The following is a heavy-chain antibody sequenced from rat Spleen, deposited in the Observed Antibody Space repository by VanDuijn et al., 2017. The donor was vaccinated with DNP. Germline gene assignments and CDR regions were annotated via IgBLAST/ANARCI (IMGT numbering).Heavy chain of an antibody. CDR3: ARSDFYSSYFYPFTY. CDR2: ISYSGST. J-gene: IGHJ3*01. CDR1: GFSITSHY. V-gene: IGHV3-1*01. Sequence: EVQLRESGPGLVKPSQSLSLTCSVTGFSITSHYWGWIRKFPGDKMEWMAYISYSGSTGYNPSLKGRISITRDTSKNQFFLQLNSVTTEDTATYYCARSDFYSSYFYPFTYWGQGTLVTVSS. D-gene: IGHD1-2*01.